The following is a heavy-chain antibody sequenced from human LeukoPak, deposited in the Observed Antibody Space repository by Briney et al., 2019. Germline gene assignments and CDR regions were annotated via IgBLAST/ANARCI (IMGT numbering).Heavy chain of an antibody. D-gene: IGHD6-19*01. V-gene: IGHV4-4*02. J-gene: IGHJ6*03. CDR3: ARDIAVGKRNYYYYMDV. CDR1: GGSISSSNW. Sequence: SETLSLTCAVSGGSISSSNWWSWVRQPPGKGLEWIGEIYHSGSTNYNPSLKSRITMSVDTSKNQFSLKLRSVTAADTAVYYCARDIAVGKRNYYYYMDVWGKGTTVTISS. CDR2: IYHSGST.